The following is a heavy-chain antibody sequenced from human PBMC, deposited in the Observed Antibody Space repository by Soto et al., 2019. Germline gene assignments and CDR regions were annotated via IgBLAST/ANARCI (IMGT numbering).Heavy chain of an antibody. CDR2: ISAYNGNT. D-gene: IGHD1-1*01. CDR3: ARVYPSGVQLQEVLSAQLDY. J-gene: IGHJ4*03. Sequence: ASVKVSCKASGYTFTSYGISWVRQAPGQGLERMGWISAYNGNTNYAQKLQGSVTMTTDTSTSTAYMEPWSLRSDDTAVYYCARVYPSGVQLQEVLSAQLDYLGHGTLVTVSS. V-gene: IGHV1-18*01. CDR1: GYTFTSYG.